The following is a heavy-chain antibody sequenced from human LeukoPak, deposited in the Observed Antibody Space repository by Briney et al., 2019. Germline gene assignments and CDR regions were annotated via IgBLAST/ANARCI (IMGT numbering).Heavy chain of an antibody. CDR2: IYSGGDT. Sequence: GGSLRLSCAVFGFTVSNNYMNWVRQVPGKGLEWVSVIYSGGDTYYADSVKGRFTISRDNSKNTLYLQMNSLRGEDTAVYYCARSGVAGTFDYWGQGTLVTVSS. D-gene: IGHD6-19*01. CDR3: ARSGVAGTFDY. CDR1: GFTVSNNY. V-gene: IGHV3-66*01. J-gene: IGHJ4*02.